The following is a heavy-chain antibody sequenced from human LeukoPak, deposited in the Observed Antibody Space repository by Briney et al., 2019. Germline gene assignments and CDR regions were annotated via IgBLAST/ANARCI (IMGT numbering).Heavy chain of an antibody. CDR3: AILGYCSSASCYAIPI. V-gene: IGHV4-34*01. CDR1: GGPFSSYY. Sequence: PSETLSLTCAVYGGPFSSYYWTWVRQPPGKGLEWIGEITHRGTTHYNPSLKSRVTISADTQFALKLTSVTAADTAVYYCAILGYCSSASCYAIPIWGQGSLVTVSS. D-gene: IGHD2-2*01. J-gene: IGHJ4*02. CDR2: ITHRGTT.